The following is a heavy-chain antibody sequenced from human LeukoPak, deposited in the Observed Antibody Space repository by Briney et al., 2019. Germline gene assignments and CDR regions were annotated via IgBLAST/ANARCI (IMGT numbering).Heavy chain of an antibody. CDR1: GGSISSYY. Sequence: SETLSLTCTVSGGSISSYYWSWIPQPTGKGLEWIGRIYTSGSTNYNPSLKSRVTISVDKSKNQFSLKLSSVTAADTAVYYCARVLVERGYYFDYWGQGTLVTVSS. V-gene: IGHV4-4*07. D-gene: IGHD2-8*01. CDR2: IYTSGST. J-gene: IGHJ4*02. CDR3: ARVLVERGYYFDY.